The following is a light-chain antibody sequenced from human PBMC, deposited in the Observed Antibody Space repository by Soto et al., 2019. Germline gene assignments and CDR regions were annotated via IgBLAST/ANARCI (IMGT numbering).Light chain of an antibody. Sequence: QSVLTQPPSVSGAPGQRVTIACTGSTSNFGAGYDVHWYRHLPGAAPKLLLSGHSHRPSGVPDRLSGSKSGTSASLAITGLQAEDEAYYYCQSYDTGLGGLIFGAGTKVTVL. CDR3: QSYDTGLGGLI. CDR1: TSNFGAGYD. V-gene: IGLV1-40*01. CDR2: GHS. J-gene: IGLJ1*01.